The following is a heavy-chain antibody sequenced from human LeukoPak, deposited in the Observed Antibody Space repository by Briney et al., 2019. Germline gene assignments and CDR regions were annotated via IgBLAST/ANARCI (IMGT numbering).Heavy chain of an antibody. J-gene: IGHJ4*02. CDR2: ISGSGGST. Sequence: GGSLRLSCAASGFTFSSYAMSWVRQAPGKGLEWVSAISGSGGSTYYADSVKGRFTISGDNSKNTLYLQMNSLRAEDTAVYYCAKAGGSYPRPDYWGQGTLVTVSS. V-gene: IGHV3-23*01. CDR3: AKAGGSYPRPDY. D-gene: IGHD1-26*01. CDR1: GFTFSSYA.